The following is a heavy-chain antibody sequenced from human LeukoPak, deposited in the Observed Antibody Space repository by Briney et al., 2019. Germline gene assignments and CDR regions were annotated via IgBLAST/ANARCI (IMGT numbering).Heavy chain of an antibody. D-gene: IGHD1-26*01. CDR3: ASRTWSKAGALFDY. CDR2: IIPIFGTA. Sequence: ASVKVSCKASGGTFSSYAISWARQAPGQGLEWMGGIIPIFGTANYAQKFQGGVTITTDESTSTAYMELSSLRSEDTAVYYCASRTWSKAGALFDYWGQGTLVTVSS. J-gene: IGHJ4*02. CDR1: GGTFSSYA. V-gene: IGHV1-69*05.